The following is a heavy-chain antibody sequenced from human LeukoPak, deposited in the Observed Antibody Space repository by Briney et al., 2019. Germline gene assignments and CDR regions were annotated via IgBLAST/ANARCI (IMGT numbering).Heavy chain of an antibody. D-gene: IGHD2-15*01. CDR1: GFTFSSYA. CDR3: TAQPPVVVVAVPGYSSGS. Sequence: GGSLRLSCAASGFTFSSYAMSWVRQAPGKGLEWVSAISGSGGSTYYADSVKGRFTISRDNSKNTLYLQMNSLRAEDTAVYYCTAQPPVVVVAVPGYSSGSWGQGTLVTVSS. J-gene: IGHJ5*02. V-gene: IGHV3-23*01. CDR2: ISGSGGST.